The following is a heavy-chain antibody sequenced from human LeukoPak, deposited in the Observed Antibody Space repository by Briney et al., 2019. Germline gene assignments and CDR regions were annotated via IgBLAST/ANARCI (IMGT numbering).Heavy chain of an antibody. V-gene: IGHV3-48*03. CDR3: ARVLFHSLAVFDY. D-gene: IGHD2/OR15-2a*01. Sequence: GGSLRLSCAASGSTFSSYKMIWVRQAPGKGLEWVSYITTSGTTTYYADSLKGRFTISRDNAKNSLYLQMNSLRAEDTAVYYCARVLFHSLAVFDYWGQGTLFTVSS. J-gene: IGHJ4*02. CDR2: ITTSGTTT. CDR1: GSTFSSYK.